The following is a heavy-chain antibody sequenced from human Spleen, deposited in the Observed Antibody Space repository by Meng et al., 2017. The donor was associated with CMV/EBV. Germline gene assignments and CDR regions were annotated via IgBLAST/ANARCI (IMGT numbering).Heavy chain of an antibody. Sequence: GESLKISCAASGFTFSSYAMNWVRQAPGKGLEWVSVIYSGGSGTYYGDSVQGRFTISRDNSKNSLYLQMNSLRAEDTALYYCARGDLAQNYYFDYWGQGTLVTVSS. CDR2: IYSGGSGT. V-gene: IGHV3-23*03. CDR3: ARGDLAQNYYFDY. CDR1: GFTFSSYA. J-gene: IGHJ4*02. D-gene: IGHD2/OR15-2a*01.